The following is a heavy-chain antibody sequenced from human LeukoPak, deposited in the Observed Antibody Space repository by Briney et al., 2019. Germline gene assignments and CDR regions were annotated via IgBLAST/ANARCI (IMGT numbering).Heavy chain of an antibody. Sequence: GASVKVSCKASGYTFTGYYMHWVRQAPGQGLEWMGWINPNSGGTNYAQKFQGRVTMTRDTSISTAYMELSRLRSDDTAVYYCARSKLEAAGTNYYYYMDVWGKGTTVTVSS. V-gene: IGHV1-2*02. CDR3: ARSKLEAAGTNYYYYMDV. CDR2: INPNSGGT. J-gene: IGHJ6*03. CDR1: GYTFTGYY. D-gene: IGHD6-13*01.